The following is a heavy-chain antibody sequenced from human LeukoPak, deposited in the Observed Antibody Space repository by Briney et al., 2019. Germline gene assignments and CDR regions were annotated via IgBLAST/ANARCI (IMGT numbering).Heavy chain of an antibody. CDR2: ISWNSGSI. J-gene: IGHJ4*02. D-gene: IGHD5-12*01. V-gene: IGHV3-9*03. Sequence: GGSLRLSYAASGFTFDDYAMHWVRQAPGKGLEWVSGISWNSGSIGYADSVKGRFTISRDNAKNSLYLQMNSLRAEDMALYYCAKDETRGYSGSIDYWGQGTLVTVSS. CDR3: AKDETRGYSGSIDY. CDR1: GFTFDDYA.